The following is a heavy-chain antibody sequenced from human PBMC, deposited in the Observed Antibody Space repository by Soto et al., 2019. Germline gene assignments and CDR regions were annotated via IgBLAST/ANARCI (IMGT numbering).Heavy chain of an antibody. V-gene: IGHV2-5*02. CDR3: AHRGGGYYDSSGLFDY. CDR2: IYWDDGK. Sequence: SGPTLVNPTQTLTLTCTFSGFSLSTGGVGVGWIRQPPGKALEWLALIYWDDGKRYSPSLKSRLTITKDTSKNQVVLTMTNMDPVDIATYYCAHRGGGYYDSSGLFDYWGQGTLVTVSS. J-gene: IGHJ4*02. CDR1: GFSLSTGGVG. D-gene: IGHD3-22*01.